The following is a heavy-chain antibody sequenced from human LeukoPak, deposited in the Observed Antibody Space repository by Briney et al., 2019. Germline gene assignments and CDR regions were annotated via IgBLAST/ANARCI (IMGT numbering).Heavy chain of an antibody. CDR2: IYHSGST. D-gene: IGHD3-10*01. J-gene: IGHJ3*02. CDR1: GGSMKPFY. Sequence: SETLSLTCTVSGGSMKPFYWNWIRRTPGKGLEWIGYIYHSGSTNYNPSLKSRVTMSLDTSKNQFSLKLTSVTAADTAIYYCARVGGMTTINNAAFDIWGQGTMVTVSS. CDR3: ARVGGMTTINNAAFDI. V-gene: IGHV4-59*01.